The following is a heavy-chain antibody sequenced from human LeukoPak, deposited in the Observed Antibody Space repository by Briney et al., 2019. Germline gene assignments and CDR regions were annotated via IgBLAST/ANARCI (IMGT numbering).Heavy chain of an antibody. CDR3: ARGSGSYYFDY. D-gene: IGHD3-10*01. CDR1: GYPFTTYT. J-gene: IGHJ4*02. Sequence: ASVKVSCKASGYPFTTYTMHWVRQAPGQSLEWMGWINAGNGNTKHSQNFQGRVTITRDTSARTAYMELSSLRSEDTAVYYCARGSGSYYFDYWGQGTLVTVSS. V-gene: IGHV1-3*01. CDR2: INAGNGNT.